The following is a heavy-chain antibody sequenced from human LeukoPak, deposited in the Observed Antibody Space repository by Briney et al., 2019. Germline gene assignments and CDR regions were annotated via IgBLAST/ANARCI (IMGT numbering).Heavy chain of an antibody. V-gene: IGHV3-48*04. CDR3: ARGGSGNWNAPFDY. CDR1: GFTFSSYS. CDR2: ISSSSATI. D-gene: IGHD1-1*01. Sequence: GGSLRLSCEASGFTFSSYSMNWVRQAPGKGLEWVSYISSSSATIHYADSVKGRFTISRDNAKNSLYLQLNSLRAEDTAVYYCARGGSGNWNAPFDYWGQGILVTVSS. J-gene: IGHJ4*02.